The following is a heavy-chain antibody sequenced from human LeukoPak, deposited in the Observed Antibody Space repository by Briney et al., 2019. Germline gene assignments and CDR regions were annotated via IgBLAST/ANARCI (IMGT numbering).Heavy chain of an antibody. J-gene: IGHJ4*02. Sequence: PSQTLSLTCTVSSGSISSGDYYWTWIRQPPGKGLEWMGYIFYSGSMYYNPSLKSRLTISVDTSKNQFSLKLRSVTAADTAVYYCARQTTVISFDYWGQGALVTVSS. CDR1: SGSISSGDYY. CDR2: IFYSGSM. V-gene: IGHV4-30-4*01. CDR3: ARQTTVISFDY. D-gene: IGHD4-17*01.